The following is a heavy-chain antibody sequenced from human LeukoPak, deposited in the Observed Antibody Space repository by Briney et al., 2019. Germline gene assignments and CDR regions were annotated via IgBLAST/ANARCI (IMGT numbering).Heavy chain of an antibody. CDR1: GGSISSSRYY. D-gene: IGHD5-24*01. CDR3: AKQRRDGYNYFDY. CDR2: IYYSEST. V-gene: IGHV4-39*01. J-gene: IGHJ4*02. Sequence: SETLSLTCTVSGGSISSSRYYWGWIRHPPGKGLEWIGNIYYSESTYYNLSLKSRVTISVDTSKNQFSLKLSSVTAADTAVYYCAKQRRDGYNYFDYWGQGTLVTVSS.